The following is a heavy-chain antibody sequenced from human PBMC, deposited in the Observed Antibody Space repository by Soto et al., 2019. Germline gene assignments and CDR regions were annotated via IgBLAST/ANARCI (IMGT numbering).Heavy chain of an antibody. CDR2: MNPNSGNT. V-gene: IGHV1-8*01. D-gene: IGHD3-10*01. CDR3: SRWFGDSEDAYYYYYMDV. J-gene: IGHJ6*03. Sequence: ASVKVSCKASGYTFTSYDINWLRQATGQGLEWMGWMNPNSGNTGYAQKFQGRVTMTRNTSISTAYMELSSLRSEDTAVYYCSRWFGDSEDAYYYYYMDVWGKGTTVTVSS. CDR1: GYTFTSYD.